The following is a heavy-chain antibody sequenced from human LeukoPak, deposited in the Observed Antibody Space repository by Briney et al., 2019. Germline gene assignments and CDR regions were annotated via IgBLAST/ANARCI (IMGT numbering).Heavy chain of an antibody. CDR2: INWNGGST. V-gene: IGHV3-20*04. CDR3: LRDLNWSLDQ. D-gene: IGHD1-20*01. Sequence: GGSLRLSCAASGFTFQIYGMNWVRQAPGKGLEWVSGINWNGGSTNYADSVRGRFTISRDNAKKSLYLQMNSLRAEDTAVYYCLRDLNWSLDQWGQGTLVTVSS. CDR1: GFTFQIYG. J-gene: IGHJ4*02.